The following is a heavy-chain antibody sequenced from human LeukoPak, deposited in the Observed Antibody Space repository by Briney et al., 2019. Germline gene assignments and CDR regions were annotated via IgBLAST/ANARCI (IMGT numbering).Heavy chain of an antibody. Sequence: SGGSLRLSCAAPGFTFSSYEMNWVRQAPGKGLEWVSYISGSGSSIYYADSVKGRFTISRDNSKNTLYLQMNSLRAEDTAIYYCASRWGYSFDHWGQGTLVTVSS. V-gene: IGHV3-48*03. D-gene: IGHD3-16*01. CDR2: ISGSGSSI. CDR1: GFTFSSYE. CDR3: ASRWGYSFDH. J-gene: IGHJ4*02.